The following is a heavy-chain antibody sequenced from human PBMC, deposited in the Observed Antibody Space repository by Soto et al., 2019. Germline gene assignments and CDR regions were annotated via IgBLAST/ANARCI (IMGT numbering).Heavy chain of an antibody. CDR3: AKDNDLDRDGPFDY. CDR1: GFSFDDYG. Sequence: EVQLVESGGGSVQPGRSLRLSCAASGFSFDDYGMHWVRQGPGKGLEWVSGISWNSGDIYYADSVKGRFTISKDNAKRSLYLQMNSPRTDDTALYYCAKDNDLDRDGPFDYWGQGILVTVSS. V-gene: IGHV3-9*01. D-gene: IGHD2-2*03. J-gene: IGHJ4*02. CDR2: ISWNSGDI.